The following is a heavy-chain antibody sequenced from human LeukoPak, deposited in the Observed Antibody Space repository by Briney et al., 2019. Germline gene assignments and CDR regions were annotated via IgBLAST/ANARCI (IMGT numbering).Heavy chain of an antibody. J-gene: IGHJ4*02. V-gene: IGHV3-23*01. Sequence: GGSLRLSCAASGFTFSSYAMSWVRQAPGKGLEWVSAISGSGGSTYYADSVKGRFTISRDTSKNTLYLQMNSLRAEYTAVYYCAKRRDYYDSSGYYYVGFAYWGQGTLVTVSS. CDR3: AKRRDYYDSSGYYYVGFAY. CDR1: GFTFSSYA. CDR2: ISGSGGST. D-gene: IGHD3-22*01.